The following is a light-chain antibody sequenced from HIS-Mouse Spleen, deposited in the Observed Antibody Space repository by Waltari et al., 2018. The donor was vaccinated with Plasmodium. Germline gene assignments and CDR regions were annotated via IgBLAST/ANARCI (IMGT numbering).Light chain of an antibody. J-gene: IGLJ3*02. CDR3: YSTDSSGNHRV. CDR1: ALPQKY. CDR2: EDS. V-gene: IGLV3-10*01. Sequence: SYELTKPPSVSVSPGQTARNTRSGDALPQKYAYWYQQKSGQAPVLVIYEDSKRPSGIPERFSGSSSGTMDTLTVRGAQVEDEADYYCYSTDSSGNHRVFGGGTKLTVL.